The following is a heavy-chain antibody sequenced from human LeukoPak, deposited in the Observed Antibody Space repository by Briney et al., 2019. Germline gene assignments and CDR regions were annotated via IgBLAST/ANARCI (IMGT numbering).Heavy chain of an antibody. Sequence: GGSLRLSCAASGFTFSSYSMNWVRQAPGKGLEWVSSISSSSSYIYYADSVKGRFTISRDNAKNSLYLQMNSLRAEDTAVYYCAKRKDFYYYYMDVWGKGTTVTISS. CDR2: ISSSSSYI. CDR1: GFTFSSYS. J-gene: IGHJ6*03. CDR3: AKRKDFYYYYMDV. V-gene: IGHV3-21*04. D-gene: IGHD2-15*01.